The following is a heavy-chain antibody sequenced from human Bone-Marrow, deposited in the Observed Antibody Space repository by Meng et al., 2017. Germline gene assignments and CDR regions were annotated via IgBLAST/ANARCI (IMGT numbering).Heavy chain of an antibody. V-gene: IGHV1-18*01. CDR1: GYTFTSYA. CDR3: ARVVPIAAAGWDTYYFDY. D-gene: IGHD6-13*01. CDR2: ISAYNGNT. Sequence: ASVKVSCKASGYTFTSYAMNWVRQAPGQGLEWMGWISAYNGNTNYAQKLQGRVTMTTDTSTSTAYMELRSLRSDDTAVYYCARVVPIAAAGWDTYYFDYWGQGTLVTVSS. J-gene: IGHJ4*02.